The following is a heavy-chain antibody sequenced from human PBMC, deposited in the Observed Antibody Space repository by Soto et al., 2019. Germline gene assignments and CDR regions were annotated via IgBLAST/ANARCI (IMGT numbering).Heavy chain of an antibody. D-gene: IGHD3-10*01. J-gene: IGHJ6*02. CDR3: ARHGFGSLHGLVDV. V-gene: IGHV4-59*08. CDR2: IKYNGDS. Sequence: QVQLQESGPGLVKPSETLSLTCTVSGGSINNYYCSWFRQPPGKGLEWIGYIKYNGDSAYNFSLKRGVTMSMDTAKTQFALMVGSVTATDTAVYYCARHGFGSLHGLVDVWGQGTTVIVSS. CDR1: GGSINNYY.